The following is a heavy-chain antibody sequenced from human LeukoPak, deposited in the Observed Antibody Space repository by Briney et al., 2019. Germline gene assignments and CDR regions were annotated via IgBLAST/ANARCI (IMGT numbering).Heavy chain of an antibody. J-gene: IGHJ4*02. Sequence: GGSLRLSCAASGFTFSRYSMNWVRQAPGKGLEWVSSISSSSSYIYYADSVKGRFTISRDNAKNSLYLQMNSLRAEDTAVYYCARGPGYSYGYDYWGQGTLVTVSS. D-gene: IGHD5-18*01. CDR1: GFTFSRYS. V-gene: IGHV3-21*01. CDR2: ISSSSSYI. CDR3: ARGPGYSYGYDY.